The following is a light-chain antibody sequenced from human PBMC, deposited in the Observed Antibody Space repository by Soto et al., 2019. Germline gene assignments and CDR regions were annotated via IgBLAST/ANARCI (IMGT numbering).Light chain of an antibody. V-gene: IGLV2-8*01. CDR1: SSDVGGYNY. Sequence: QSVLTQPPSASGSPGQSVTISCTGTSSDVGGYNYVSWYQQHPGKAPKLMIYEVSKRPSGVPDRFSGSKSGNTASLTVSGLQGEDEADYYCSSYAGSNNQGVFGTGTKLTVL. CDR2: EVS. J-gene: IGLJ1*01. CDR3: SSYAGSNNQGV.